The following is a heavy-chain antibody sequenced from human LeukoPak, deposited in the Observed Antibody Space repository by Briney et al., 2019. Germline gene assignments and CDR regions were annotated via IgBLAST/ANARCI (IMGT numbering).Heavy chain of an antibody. D-gene: IGHD6-19*01. CDR2: INHSGST. CDR3: ARQSPRKNSGWYHYYYYYMDV. J-gene: IGHJ6*03. Sequence: SETLSLTCAVYGGSFSGYYWSWIRQPPGKGLEWIGEINHSGSTNYNPSLKSRVTISVDTSKNQFSLKLSSVTAADTAVYYCARQSPRKNSGWYHYYYYYMDVWGKGTTVTISS. V-gene: IGHV4-34*01. CDR1: GGSFSGYY.